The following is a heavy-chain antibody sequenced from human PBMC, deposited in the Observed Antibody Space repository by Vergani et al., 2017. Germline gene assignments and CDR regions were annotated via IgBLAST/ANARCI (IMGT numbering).Heavy chain of an antibody. Sequence: QVQLVQSGAEVKKPGSSVKVSRKASGGTFSSYAISWVRQAPGQGLEWMGRTIPMLGATNYAQKFQGRVTITADESTSTAYMELSSLRSEDTAVYYCAGQASYYYDRSGHYYEGWFDPWGKGTLVTVSS. J-gene: IGHJ5*02. V-gene: IGHV1-69*13. CDR2: TIPMLGAT. CDR1: GGTFSSYA. D-gene: IGHD3-22*01. CDR3: AGQASYYYDRSGHYYEGWFDP.